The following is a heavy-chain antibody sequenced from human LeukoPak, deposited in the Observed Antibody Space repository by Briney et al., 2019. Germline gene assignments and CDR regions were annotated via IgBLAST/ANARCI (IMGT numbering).Heavy chain of an antibody. D-gene: IGHD6-13*01. J-gene: IGHJ4*02. Sequence: GGSLRLSCAASGFTFSNYAMSWVRQAPGKGLEWVSALSGGGGSTYYADSVKGRFTISRDNAKNSLYLQMNSLRAEDTAVYYCARAGRYSSSWYRYWGQGTLVTVSS. CDR2: LSGGGGST. CDR3: ARAGRYSSSWYRY. CDR1: GFTFSNYA. V-gene: IGHV3-23*01.